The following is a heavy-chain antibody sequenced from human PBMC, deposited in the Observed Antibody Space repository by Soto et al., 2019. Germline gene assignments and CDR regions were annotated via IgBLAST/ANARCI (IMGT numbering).Heavy chain of an antibody. J-gene: IGHJ6*02. V-gene: IGHV1-58*01. CDR3: AAIGAPTVTTQDQRDDYYYYNGMDV. CDR1: GFTFTSSA. D-gene: IGHD4-17*01. Sequence: ASVKVSCKASGFTFTSSAVQWVRQARGQRLEWIGWIVVGSGNTNYAQKFQERVTITRDMSTSTAYMELSSLRSEDTAVYYCAAIGAPTVTTQDQRDDYYYYNGMDVWGQGTTVTVSS. CDR2: IVVGSGNT.